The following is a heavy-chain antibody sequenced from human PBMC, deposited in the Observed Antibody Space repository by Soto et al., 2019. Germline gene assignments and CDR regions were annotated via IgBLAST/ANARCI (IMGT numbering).Heavy chain of an antibody. CDR3: AKERDSGYGIDAFDI. J-gene: IGHJ3*02. D-gene: IGHD5-12*01. Sequence: QVQLVESGGGVVQPGRSLRLSCAASGFTFSSYGMHWVRQAPGKGLEWVAVISYDGSNKYYADSVKGRFTISRDNSKNTLYLQMNSLRAEDTAVYYCAKERDSGYGIDAFDIWGQGTMVTVSS. CDR2: ISYDGSNK. CDR1: GFTFSSYG. V-gene: IGHV3-30*18.